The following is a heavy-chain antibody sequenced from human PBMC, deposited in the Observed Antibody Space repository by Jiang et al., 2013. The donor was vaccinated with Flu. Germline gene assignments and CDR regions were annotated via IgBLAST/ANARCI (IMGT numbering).Heavy chain of an antibody. CDR1: GYTFTGYY. Sequence: SGAEVKKPGASVKVSCKASGYTFTGYYMHWVRQAPGQGLEWMGWINPNSGGTNYAQKFQGRVTMTRDTSISTAYMELSRLRSDDTAVYYCARVGGYCSSTSCYTSYDFDYWGQGTLVTVSS. D-gene: IGHD2-2*02. CDR3: ARVGGYCSSTSCYTSYDFDY. CDR2: INPNSGGT. V-gene: IGHV1-2*02. J-gene: IGHJ4*02.